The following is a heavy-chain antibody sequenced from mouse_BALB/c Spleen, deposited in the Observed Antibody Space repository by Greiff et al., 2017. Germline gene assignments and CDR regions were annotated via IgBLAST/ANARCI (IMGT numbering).Heavy chain of an antibody. CDR3: TREKYSYHAMDY. J-gene: IGHJ4*01. Sequence: EVKLMESGGGLVKPGGSLKLSCAASGFTFSSYTMSWVRQTPEKRLEWVATISSGGSYTYYPDSVKGRFTISRDNAKNTLYLQMSSLKSEDTAMYYCTREKYSYHAMDYWGQGTSVTVSS. D-gene: IGHD5-1*01. CDR2: ISSGGSYT. CDR1: GFTFSSYT. V-gene: IGHV5-6-4*01.